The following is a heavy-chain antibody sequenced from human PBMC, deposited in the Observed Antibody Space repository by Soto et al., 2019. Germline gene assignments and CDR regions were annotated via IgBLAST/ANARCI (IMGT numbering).Heavy chain of an antibody. CDR1: GSSVSSGSYY. V-gene: IGHV4-61*01. J-gene: IGHJ5*02. Sequence: PSETLSLTCTVSGSSVSSGSYYWSWIRQPPGKGLEWVGYIYYSGSTNYNPSLKSRVTISVDTSKNQFSLKLSSVTAADTAVYYCARDNVWAADQNWFDPWGQGTLVTVSS. CDR3: ARDNVWAADQNWFDP. D-gene: IGHD6-13*01. CDR2: IYYSGST.